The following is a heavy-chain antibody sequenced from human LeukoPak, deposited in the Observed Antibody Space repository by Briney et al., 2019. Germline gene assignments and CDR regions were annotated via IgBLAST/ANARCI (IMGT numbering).Heavy chain of an antibody. CDR1: GGSFSCYY. Sequence: SETLSLTCAVYGGSFSCYYWSWIRQPPGKGLEWIGEINHSGSTNYNPSLKSRVTISVDTSKNQFSLKLSSVTAADTAVYYCARGFGNRYYYGSGSLAYWGQGTLVTVSS. CDR2: INHSGST. CDR3: ARGFGNRYYYGSGSLAY. J-gene: IGHJ4*02. D-gene: IGHD3-10*01. V-gene: IGHV4-34*01.